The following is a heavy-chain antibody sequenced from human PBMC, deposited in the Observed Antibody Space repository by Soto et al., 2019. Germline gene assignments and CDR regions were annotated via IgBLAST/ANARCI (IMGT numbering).Heavy chain of an antibody. V-gene: IGHV1-69*01. Sequence: QVQLVQSGAEVKKPGSSVKVSCKASGGTFSSYAISWVRQAPGQGLEWMGGIIPIFGTANYAQEFQGRVTITADESTSTAYMELGSLRSEDTAVYYCSKGATIWGVVTYYCCVMGVWGQGTTVTVS. D-gene: IGHD3-16*01. J-gene: IGHJ6*02. CDR3: SKGATIWGVVTYYCCVMGV. CDR1: GGTFSSYA. CDR2: IIPIFGTA.